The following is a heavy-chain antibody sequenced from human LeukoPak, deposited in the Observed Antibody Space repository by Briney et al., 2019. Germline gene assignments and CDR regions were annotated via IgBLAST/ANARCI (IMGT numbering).Heavy chain of an antibody. CDR3: ARWVTASSIDY. Sequence: SETLSLTCTVSGGSIGSYYWTWIRQPPGKGLEWIGYIYYSGSTNYNPSLKSRVTISVDTSKKQFSLNLSSVTAADTAAYYCARWVTASSIDYWGQGTLVTVSS. CDR2: IYYSGST. J-gene: IGHJ4*02. CDR1: GGSIGSYY. D-gene: IGHD6-6*01. V-gene: IGHV4-59*08.